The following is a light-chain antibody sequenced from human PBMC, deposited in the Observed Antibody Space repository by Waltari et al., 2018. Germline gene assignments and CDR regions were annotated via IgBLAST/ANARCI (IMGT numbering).Light chain of an antibody. CDR1: RNISGY. CDR3: QQSYGIPWT. Sequence: DIQMTQSPSSLSASVGDRVTITCRASRNISGYLNWYQQKSGKAHDLLIFGASTLHSGVPSRFSGSGSGTDFTLTISSLQPDDFATYYCQQSYGIPWTFGEGTKVEIK. V-gene: IGKV1-39*01. J-gene: IGKJ1*01. CDR2: GAS.